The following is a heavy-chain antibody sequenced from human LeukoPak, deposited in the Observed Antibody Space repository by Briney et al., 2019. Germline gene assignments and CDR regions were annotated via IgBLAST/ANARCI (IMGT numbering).Heavy chain of an antibody. CDR3: ARAPTTVTTRDWFDP. J-gene: IGHJ5*02. CDR1: GGSISSGDYY. Sequence: SETLSLTCTVSGGSISSGDYYWSWIRQPPGKGLEWIGYIYYSGSTYYNPSLKSRVTISVDTSKDQFSLKLSSVTAADTAVYYCARAPTTVTTRDWFDPWGQGTLVTVSS. V-gene: IGHV4-30-4*01. D-gene: IGHD4-17*01. CDR2: IYYSGST.